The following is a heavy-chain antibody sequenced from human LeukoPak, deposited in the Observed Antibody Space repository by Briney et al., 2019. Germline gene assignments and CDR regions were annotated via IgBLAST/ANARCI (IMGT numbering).Heavy chain of an antibody. V-gene: IGHV3-48*04. CDR2: TSSSSSTI. D-gene: IGHD6-6*01. CDR1: GFTFSSYS. Sequence: GGSLRLSCAASGFTFSSYSMNWVRQAPGKGLEWVSYTSSSSSTIYYADSVKGRFTISRDNAKNSLYLQMNSLRAEDTAVYYCARGGHSSSSNYYYYYMDVWGKGTTVTVSS. J-gene: IGHJ6*03. CDR3: ARGGHSSSSNYYYYYMDV.